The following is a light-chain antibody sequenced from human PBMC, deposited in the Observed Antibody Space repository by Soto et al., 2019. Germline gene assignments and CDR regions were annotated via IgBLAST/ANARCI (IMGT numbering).Light chain of an antibody. CDR3: QQYANSPYT. CDR2: GAS. J-gene: IGKJ2*01. CDR1: QSVSSNY. V-gene: IGKV3-20*01. Sequence: EIVLMQSPGTLSLSPGERATLSCRASQSVSSNYLAWYQQKPGQAPRLLIYGASSRATGIPDRFSGSESGTDFTLTISTLEPEDFAVYYCQQYANSPYTFGQGTKLEIK.